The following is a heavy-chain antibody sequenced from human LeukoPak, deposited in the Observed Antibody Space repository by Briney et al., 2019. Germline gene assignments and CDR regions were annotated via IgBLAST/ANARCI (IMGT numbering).Heavy chain of an antibody. J-gene: IGHJ6*02. CDR3: AKEKEMATTFYYYYYGMDV. Sequence: GGSLRLSCAASGFTFSSYAMSWVRQAPGKGLEWVAVISYDGSNKYYADSVKGRFTISRDNSKNTLYLQMNSLRAEDTAVYYCAKEKEMATTFYYYYYGMDVWGQGTTVTVSS. V-gene: IGHV3-30*18. CDR1: GFTFSSYA. D-gene: IGHD5-24*01. CDR2: ISYDGSNK.